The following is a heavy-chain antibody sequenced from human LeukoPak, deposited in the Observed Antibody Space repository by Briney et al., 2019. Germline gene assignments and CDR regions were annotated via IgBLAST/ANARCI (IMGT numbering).Heavy chain of an antibody. CDR2: ISYDGSNK. J-gene: IGHJ6*02. CDR1: GFTFSSYG. Sequence: PGGSLRLSCAASGFTFSSYGMHWVRQAPGKGLEWVAVISYDGSNKYYADSVKGRFTISRDNSKNTLYRQMNSLRAEDTAVYYCARANGRVDVWGQGTTVTVSS. V-gene: IGHV3-30*03. D-gene: IGHD2-8*01. CDR3: ARANGRVDV.